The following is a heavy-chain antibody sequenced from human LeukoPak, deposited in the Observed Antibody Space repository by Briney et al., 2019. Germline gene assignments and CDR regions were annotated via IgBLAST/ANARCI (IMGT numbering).Heavy chain of an antibody. CDR2: VYYTGDT. CDR3: ARAGNSFDTGYFFDY. J-gene: IGHJ4*02. V-gene: IGHV4-59*01. CDR1: GGSIGNYH. D-gene: IGHD3-9*01. Sequence: PSETLSLTCTVSGGSIGNYHWTWIRQPPGKGLEWIGYVYYTGDTYYNPSLKSRVTISLDTSKKQFSLKVTSVTAADTAVYYCARAGNSFDTGYFFDYWGQGTLVTVSS.